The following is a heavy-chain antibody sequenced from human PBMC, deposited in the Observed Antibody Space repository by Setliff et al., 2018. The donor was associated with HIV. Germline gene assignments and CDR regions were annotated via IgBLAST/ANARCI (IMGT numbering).Heavy chain of an antibody. V-gene: IGHV3-23*01. Sequence: PGGSLRLSCAASGFTFSNYAMGWVRQAPGKGLEWVSGISDSLGDKEYADSVKGRFTISRDNARKSVYLQIDSLRAEDTAVYYCARDRGYDLDYFDYWGQGTLVTVSS. J-gene: IGHJ4*02. CDR2: ISDSLGDK. CDR1: GFTFSNYA. D-gene: IGHD5-12*01. CDR3: ARDRGYDLDYFDY.